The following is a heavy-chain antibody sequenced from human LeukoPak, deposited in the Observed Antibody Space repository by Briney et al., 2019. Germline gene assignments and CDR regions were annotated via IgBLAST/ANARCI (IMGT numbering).Heavy chain of an antibody. Sequence: GGSLRLSCAASGFTFNSYGMHWVRQAPGKGLEWVAVIWYDGSSKYYADSLKGRFTNSRDNSKNMLYLQMNSLRVEDTAIYYCVRARFDYGDFYWLDLWGQGTLVTVSS. CDR2: IWYDGSSK. V-gene: IGHV3-33*01. CDR3: VRARFDYGDFYWLDL. J-gene: IGHJ5*02. D-gene: IGHD4-17*01. CDR1: GFTFNSYG.